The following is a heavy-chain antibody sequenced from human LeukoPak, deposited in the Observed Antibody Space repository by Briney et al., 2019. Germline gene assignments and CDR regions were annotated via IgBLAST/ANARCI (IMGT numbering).Heavy chain of an antibody. CDR2: ISGSGGST. Sequence: GGSLRLSCAASGFTFSSYAMSWVRQAPGKGLEWVSAISGSGGSTYYADSVKGRFTISRDNSKNTLYLQMNSLRAEDTAVYYCARVGAVAGSRPSQYYYIDVWGKGTTVIVSS. J-gene: IGHJ6*03. CDR1: GFTFSSYA. CDR3: ARVGAVAGSRPSQYYYIDV. D-gene: IGHD6-19*01. V-gene: IGHV3-23*01.